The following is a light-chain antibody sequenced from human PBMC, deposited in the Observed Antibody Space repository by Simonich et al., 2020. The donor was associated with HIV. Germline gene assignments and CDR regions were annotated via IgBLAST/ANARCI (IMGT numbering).Light chain of an antibody. J-gene: IGKJ1*01. V-gene: IGKV1-8*01. CDR2: AAS. CDR3: QQYNKWPPTWT. Sequence: AIRMTQSPSSLSASTGDRVTITCRACPGISSYLAWYQQKPGKDPKLLIYAASTLESGVPSRFSGSRSGTEFTLTISSLQSEDFGVYYCQQYNKWPPTWTFGQGTKVEIK. CDR1: PGISSY.